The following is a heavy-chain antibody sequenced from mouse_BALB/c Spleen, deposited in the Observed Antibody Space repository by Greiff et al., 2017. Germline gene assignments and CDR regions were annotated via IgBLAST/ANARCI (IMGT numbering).Heavy chain of an antibody. D-gene: IGHD1-1*01. V-gene: IGHV2-2*02. J-gene: IGHJ3*01. CDR3: ARGGITTVGGFAY. CDR2: IWSGGST. Sequence: QVQLQQSGPGLVQPSQSLSITCTVSGFSLTSYGVHWVRQSPGKGLEWLGVIWSGGSTDYSAAFISRLSISKDNSKSQVFFKMNSLQANDTAIYYCARGGITTVGGFAYWGQGTLVTVSA. CDR1: GFSLTSYG.